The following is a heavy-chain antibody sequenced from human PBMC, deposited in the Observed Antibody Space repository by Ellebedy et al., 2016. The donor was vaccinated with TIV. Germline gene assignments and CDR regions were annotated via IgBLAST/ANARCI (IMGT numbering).Heavy chain of an antibody. V-gene: IGHV1-69*06. Sequence: SVKVSCXASGGTFSSYAISWVRQAPGQGLEWMGGIIPIFGTANYAQKFQGRVTITADKSTSTAYMELSSLRSEDTAVYYCARDFTPFHYDILTGYYHWGQGTLVTVSS. CDR3: ARDFTPFHYDILTGYYH. CDR1: GGTFSSYA. D-gene: IGHD3-9*01. J-gene: IGHJ4*02. CDR2: IIPIFGTA.